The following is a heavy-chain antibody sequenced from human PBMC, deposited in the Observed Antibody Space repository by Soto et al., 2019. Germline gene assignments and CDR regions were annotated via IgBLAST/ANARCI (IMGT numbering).Heavy chain of an antibody. CDR2: IYYSGST. CDR1: GGSISSGGYY. J-gene: IGHJ4*02. V-gene: IGHV4-31*03. D-gene: IGHD6-6*01. Sequence: QVQLQESGPGLVKPSQTLSLTCTVSGGSISSGGYYWSWIRQHPGKGLEWIGYIYYSGSTYYNPSLKSRVTISVDTSKNQFSLKLSSVSDADTAVYCCARVGIAARILIDYWGQGTLVTVSS. CDR3: ARVGIAARILIDY.